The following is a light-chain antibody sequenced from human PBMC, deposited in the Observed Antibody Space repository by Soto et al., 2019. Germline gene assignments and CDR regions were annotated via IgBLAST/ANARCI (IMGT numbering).Light chain of an antibody. V-gene: IGKV3-20*01. CDR1: QSVASSY. J-gene: IGKJ2*01. Sequence: EIVLTQSPGTLSLSPGEGATLSCRASQSVASSYLAWYQQKPGQAPRLIIYGASNRATGTPDRFSGGGSGTDFTLTISRLEPEYFAVYYCQQYGSSPFTFGQGTKLEIK. CDR3: QQYGSSPFT. CDR2: GAS.